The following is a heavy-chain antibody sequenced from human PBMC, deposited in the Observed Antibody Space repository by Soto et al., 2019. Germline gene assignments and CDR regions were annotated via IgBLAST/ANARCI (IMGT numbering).Heavy chain of an antibody. CDR1: GDSIRDYFY. CDR2: IYTDGTN. V-gene: IGHV4-4*07. CDR3: AREVRGGFTGIFDQ. D-gene: IGHD2-15*01. Sequence: QVQLQGSGPGQVKPSETLSLTYTVSGDSIRDYFYWSWIRQPAGKGLGWIGRIYTDGTNKYNPSLKSRVPLSLHKSKNQFSLRLSSVTAADTAVYYFAREVRGGFTGIFDQWGRGSRVTVSS. J-gene: IGHJ4*02.